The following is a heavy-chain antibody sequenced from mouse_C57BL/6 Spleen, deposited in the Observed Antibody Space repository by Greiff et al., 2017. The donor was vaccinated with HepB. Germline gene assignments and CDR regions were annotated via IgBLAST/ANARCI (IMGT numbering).Heavy chain of an antibody. CDR2: INPGSGGT. J-gene: IGHJ2*01. Sequence: QVQLKQSGAELVRPGTSVKVSCTASGYAFTNYLIEWVKQRPGQGLEWIGVINPGSGGTNYNEKFKGKATLTADKSSSTAYMQLSSLTSEDSAVYFCAIYYYGSPLYDWGQGTTLTVSS. CDR1: GYAFTNYL. D-gene: IGHD1-1*01. V-gene: IGHV1-54*01. CDR3: AIYYYGSPLYD.